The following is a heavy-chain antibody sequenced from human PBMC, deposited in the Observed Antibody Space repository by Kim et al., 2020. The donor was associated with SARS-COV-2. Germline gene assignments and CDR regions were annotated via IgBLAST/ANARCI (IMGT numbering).Heavy chain of an antibody. CDR2: IYYSGST. Sequence: SETLSLTCTVSGGSVSSGSYYWSWIRQPPGKGLEWIGYIYYSGSTNYNPSLKSRVTISVDTSKNQFSLKLSSVTAADTAVYYCARAASPYQYGPWGQGTLVTVSS. D-gene: IGHD2-2*01. J-gene: IGHJ4*02. V-gene: IGHV4-61*01. CDR3: ARAASPYQYGP. CDR1: GGSVSSGSYY.